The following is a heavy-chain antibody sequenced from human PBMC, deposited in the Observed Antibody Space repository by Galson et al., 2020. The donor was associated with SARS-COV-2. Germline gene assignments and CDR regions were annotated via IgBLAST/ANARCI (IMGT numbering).Heavy chain of an antibody. J-gene: IGHJ5*02. CDR3: TRGTYYYGSGTLRGWFDP. CDR1: GFTFNDYA. V-gene: IGHV3-9*01. Sequence: GGSLRLSCAASGFTFNDYAMHWVRQAPGKGLEWVAGVSWNRGFIDYADSVKGRFTISRDNARNSMSLQMNNLRTEDTALYYCTRGTYYYGSGTLRGWFDPWGQGALVSVSS. CDR2: VSWNRGFI. D-gene: IGHD3-10*01.